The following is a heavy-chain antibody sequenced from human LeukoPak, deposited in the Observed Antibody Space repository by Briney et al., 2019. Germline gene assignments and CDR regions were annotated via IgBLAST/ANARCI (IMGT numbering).Heavy chain of an antibody. CDR3: ARLTRLSTSPDRYYLDY. J-gene: IGHJ4*02. CDR2: IYTSGGT. Sequence: SETLSLTCTVSGDSISSYYWSWIRQPPGKGLEWIGYIYTSGGTNYIPSLKGRVTISIDTSKNKFSLKLSSVTAADSAVYYCARLTRLSTSPDRYYLDYWGQGTLVTVSS. D-gene: IGHD6-6*01. V-gene: IGHV4-4*09. CDR1: GDSISSYY.